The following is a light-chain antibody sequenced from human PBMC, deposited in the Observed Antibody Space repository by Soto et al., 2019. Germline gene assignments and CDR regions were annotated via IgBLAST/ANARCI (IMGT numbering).Light chain of an antibody. V-gene: IGKV3-11*01. J-gene: IGKJ1*01. CDR2: GAS. Sequence: EIVLTQSPGTLSLSPGERSTLSFMASQSFSNNYLSWYQQKPGQAPRLLIYGASNRATGIPARFSGSGSGTDFTLTISSLEPEDFAVYYCQQRSNWPVTFGQGTKV. CDR1: QSFSNNY. CDR3: QQRSNWPVT.